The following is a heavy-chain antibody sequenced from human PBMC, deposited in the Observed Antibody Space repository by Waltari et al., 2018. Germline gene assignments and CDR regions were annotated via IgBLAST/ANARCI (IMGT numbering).Heavy chain of an antibody. V-gene: IGHV3-53*01. J-gene: IGHJ4*02. CDR2: IYSGGST. CDR1: GFTVSSNY. CDR3: AREYYYDSSGYFGGFDY. D-gene: IGHD3-22*01. Sequence: EVQLVESGGGLIQPGGSLRLSCAASGFTVSSNYMSWVRQAPGKGLEWVSVIYSGGSTYYADSVKGRFTISRDNSKNTLYLQMNSLRADDTAVYYCAREYYYDSSGYFGGFDYWGQGTLVTVSS.